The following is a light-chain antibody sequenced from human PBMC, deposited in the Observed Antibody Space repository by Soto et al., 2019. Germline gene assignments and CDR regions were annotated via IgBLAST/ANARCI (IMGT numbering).Light chain of an antibody. J-gene: IGKJ1*01. CDR2: GAS. CDR3: QQFGSSPRT. Sequence: VLTQSPGTLSLSPGERATLSCRASQSVSSTYLAWYQQKPGQAPRLLIYGASSRATGIPDRFSGSGSGTDFTLTISRLEPEDFAVYSCQQFGSSPRTFGQGTKVEI. V-gene: IGKV3-20*01. CDR1: QSVSSTY.